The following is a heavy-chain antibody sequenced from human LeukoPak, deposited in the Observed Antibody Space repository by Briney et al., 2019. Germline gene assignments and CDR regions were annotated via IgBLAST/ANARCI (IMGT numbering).Heavy chain of an antibody. V-gene: IGHV3-30-3*01. CDR3: ASLRTDY. Sequence: GGSLRLSCAASGFTLSSYAMHWVRQAPGKGLEWVAVISSDGNNKYYADSVKGRFTVSRDNSKNTLYLQMNSLRAEDRAMFYCASLRTDYWGQGTLVTVSS. J-gene: IGHJ4*02. CDR2: ISSDGNNK. CDR1: GFTLSSYA.